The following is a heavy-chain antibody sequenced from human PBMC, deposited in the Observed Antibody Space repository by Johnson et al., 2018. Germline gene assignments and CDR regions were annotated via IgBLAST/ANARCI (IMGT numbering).Heavy chain of an antibody. CDR2: IWYDGSNK. D-gene: IGHD2/OR15-2a*01. J-gene: IGHJ4*02. CDR1: GFTFSSYG. CDR3: AKEKRPVTIPFYEH. V-gene: IGHV3-33*06. Sequence: QVQLVQSGGGVVQPGRSLRLSCAASGFTFSSYGMHWVRQVPGKGLEWVAVIWYDGSNKYYADSVKGRFTISRDNSKNTLFRQMNSLRAEDTAVYHCAKEKRPVTIPFYEHWGQGTLVIVSS.